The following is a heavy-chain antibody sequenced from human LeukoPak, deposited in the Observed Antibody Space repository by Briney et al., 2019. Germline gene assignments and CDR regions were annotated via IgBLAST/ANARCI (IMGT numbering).Heavy chain of an antibody. J-gene: IGHJ6*02. D-gene: IGHD2-15*01. CDR1: GFTFSSYA. CDR2: ISGSGGST. CDR3: AREGSFAWESGIYYGMDV. Sequence: PGGSLRLSCAASGFTFSSYAMSWVRQAPGKGLEWVSAISGSGGSTYYADSVKGRFTISRDNSKNTLYLQMNSLRAEDTAVYYCAREGSFAWESGIYYGMDVWGQGTTVTVSS. V-gene: IGHV3-23*01.